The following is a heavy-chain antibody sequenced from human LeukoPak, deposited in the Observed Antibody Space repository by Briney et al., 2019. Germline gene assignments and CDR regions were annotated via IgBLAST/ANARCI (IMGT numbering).Heavy chain of an antibody. CDR1: GGSLSSSSYY. CDR2: IYYSGST. CDR3: ASGLDY. Sequence: SETLSLTCTVYGGSLSSSSYYWGWIRQPPGKGLEWIGSIYYSGSTYYNPSLKSRVTISVDTSKNQFSLKLSSVTAADTAVYYCASGLDYWGQGTLVTVSS. J-gene: IGHJ4*02. V-gene: IGHV4-39*01.